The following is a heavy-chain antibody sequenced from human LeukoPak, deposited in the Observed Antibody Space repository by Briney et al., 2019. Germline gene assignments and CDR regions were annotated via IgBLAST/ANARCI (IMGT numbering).Heavy chain of an antibody. CDR3: AKAYLHYDILTGSDY. J-gene: IGHJ4*02. CDR2: ISGSGGST. V-gene: IGHV3-23*01. CDR1: GFTFSSYA. D-gene: IGHD3-9*01. Sequence: HPGGSLRLSCAASGFTFSSYAMSWVRQAPGKGLEWVSAISGSGGSTYYADSVKGRFTISRDNSKNTLYLQMNSLRAEDTAVYYCAKAYLHYDILTGSDYWGQGTLVTVSS.